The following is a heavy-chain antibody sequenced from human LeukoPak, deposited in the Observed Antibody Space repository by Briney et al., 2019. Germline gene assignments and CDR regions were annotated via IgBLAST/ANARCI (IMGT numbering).Heavy chain of an antibody. CDR2: INHSGST. CDR3: ARVLLGGHSSGWYDAFDI. D-gene: IGHD6-19*01. Sequence: PGASLRLSCAASGFTFSSYAMSWIRQPPGKGLEWIGEINHSGSTNHNPSLKSRVTISVDTSKNQFSLKLSSVTAADTAVYYCARVLLGGHSSGWYDAFDIWGQGTMVTVSS. CDR1: GFTFSSYA. J-gene: IGHJ3*02. V-gene: IGHV4-34*01.